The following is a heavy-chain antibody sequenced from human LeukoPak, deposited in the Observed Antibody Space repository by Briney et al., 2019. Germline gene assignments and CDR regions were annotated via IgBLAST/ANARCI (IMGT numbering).Heavy chain of an antibody. CDR2: INHSGST. Sequence: PSETLSLTCAVYGGSFSGYYWSWIRQPPGKGLEWIGEINHSGSTNYDPSLKSRVTISVGTSKNQFSLKLSSVTAADTAVYYCARRVAYYDILTGPGAIDYWGQGTLVTVSS. CDR3: ARRVAYYDILTGPGAIDY. V-gene: IGHV4-34*01. CDR1: GGSFSGYY. J-gene: IGHJ4*02. D-gene: IGHD3-9*01.